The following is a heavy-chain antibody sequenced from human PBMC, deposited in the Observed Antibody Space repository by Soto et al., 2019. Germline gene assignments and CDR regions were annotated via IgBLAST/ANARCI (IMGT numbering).Heavy chain of an antibody. Sequence: ASVKVSCKASGYTCTSYGMSWVRQAPGQGLEWMGWISAYNGNTNYAQKLQGRVTMTTDTSTSTAYMELRSLRSDDTAVYYCASVAVVLPAAVHNYYYYDMDVWGQGTTVTVSS. CDR2: ISAYNGNT. D-gene: IGHD2-2*01. V-gene: IGHV1-18*01. J-gene: IGHJ6*02. CDR3: ASVAVVLPAAVHNYYYYDMDV. CDR1: GYTCTSYG.